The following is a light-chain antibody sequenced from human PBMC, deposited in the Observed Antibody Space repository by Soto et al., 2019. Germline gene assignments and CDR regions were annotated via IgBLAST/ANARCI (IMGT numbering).Light chain of an antibody. Sequence: QSVLTQPPSASGTPGQRVTISCSGSSSNIGSNTVNCYQQLPGTAPKLLIYSNNQRPSGVPDRFSGSKSGISASLALSGLQSEDEADYYCAAWDDSLNGVVFGGGTKVTVL. CDR2: SNN. CDR3: AAWDDSLNGVV. J-gene: IGLJ2*01. CDR1: SSNIGSNT. V-gene: IGLV1-44*01.